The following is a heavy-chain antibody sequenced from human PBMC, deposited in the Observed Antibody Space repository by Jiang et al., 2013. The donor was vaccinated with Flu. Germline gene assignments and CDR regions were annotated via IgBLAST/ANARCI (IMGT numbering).Heavy chain of an antibody. CDR3: AKDRYGGNSFDY. Sequence: LVEVWGRRGPAWEVPETLLCSLWIHFSSYGMHWVRQAPGKGLEWVAVISYDGSNKYYADSVKGRFTISRDNSKNTLYLQMNSLRAEDTAVYYCAKDRYGGNSFDYWGQGTLVTVSS. CDR1: IHFSSYG. CDR2: ISYDGSNK. J-gene: IGHJ4*02. V-gene: IGHV3-30*18. D-gene: IGHD4-23*01.